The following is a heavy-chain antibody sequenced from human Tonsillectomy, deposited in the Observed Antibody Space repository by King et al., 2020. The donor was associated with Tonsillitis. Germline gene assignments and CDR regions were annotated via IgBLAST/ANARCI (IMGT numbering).Heavy chain of an antibody. D-gene: IGHD3-3*01. CDR2: ISGSGGST. J-gene: IGHJ6*02. CDR3: AKDMTGGSFWSGFTGLYYYYGMDV. Sequence: VQLVESGGGLVQPGGSLRLSCAASGFTFSSYAMSWVRQAPGKGLEWVSAISGSGGSTYYADSVKGRFTISRDNSKNTLYLQMNSLRAEDTAVYYCAKDMTGGSFWSGFTGLYYYYGMDVWGQGTTVTVSS. V-gene: IGHV3-23*04. CDR1: GFTFSSYA.